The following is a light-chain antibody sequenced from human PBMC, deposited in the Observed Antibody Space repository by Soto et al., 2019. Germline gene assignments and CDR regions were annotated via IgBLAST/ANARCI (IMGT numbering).Light chain of an antibody. CDR3: QQTNSFPLT. Sequence: DIQMTQSPSSVSASVGDRVTITCRASQGISTWLAWFQQKPGKAPKLLIAAASKLQSGVPSRFIGSGSGTDFTITINSLQPEDFATYYCQQTNSFPLTFGGGTKVDIK. V-gene: IGKV1D-12*01. CDR1: QGISTW. J-gene: IGKJ4*01. CDR2: AAS.